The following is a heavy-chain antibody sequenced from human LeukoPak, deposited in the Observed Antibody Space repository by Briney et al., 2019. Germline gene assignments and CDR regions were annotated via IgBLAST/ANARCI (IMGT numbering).Heavy chain of an antibody. CDR2: IYPGDSDT. D-gene: IGHD3-16*01. CDR3: ARGGEWGFRDAFDI. V-gene: IGHV5-51*01. CDR1: GYSFTTYW. J-gene: IGHJ3*02. Sequence: GESLKISCKGSGYSFTTYWTGWVRQMPGKGLEWMGIIYPGDSDTRYSPSFKGQVTISADKSISTAHLQWSSLKASDTAMYYCARGGEWGFRDAFDIWGQGTMVIVSS.